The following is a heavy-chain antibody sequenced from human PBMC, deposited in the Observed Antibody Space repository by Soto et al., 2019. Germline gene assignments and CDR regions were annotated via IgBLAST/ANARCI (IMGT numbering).Heavy chain of an antibody. V-gene: IGHV3-7*01. D-gene: IGHD6-6*01. CDR3: ARVGSDGCPKGFDT. J-gene: IGHJ5*02. Sequence: LRLSCAASGFTFSSYWMSWVRQAPGEGLEWVANIEQDGGDKFYLDSVKGRFTISRDNAKDALFLQMNSLRAEDAAVYYCARVGSDGCPKGFDTWGQGTLVTVSS. CDR1: GFTFSSYW. CDR2: IEQDGGDK.